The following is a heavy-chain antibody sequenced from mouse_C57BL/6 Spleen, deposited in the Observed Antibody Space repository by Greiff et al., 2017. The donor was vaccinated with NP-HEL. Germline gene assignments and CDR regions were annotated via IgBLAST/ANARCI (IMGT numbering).Heavy chain of an antibody. Sequence: QVQLQQSGAELVRPGASVTLSCQASGYTFTDYEMHWVQQTPVHGLEWIGAIDPETGGTAYNQKFKGKAILTADKSSSTAYMELRSLTSEDSAVYYCTRGVRGGDYFDYWGQGTTLTVSS. V-gene: IGHV1-15*01. CDR2: IDPETGGT. CDR1: GYTFTDYE. CDR3: TRGVRGGDYFDY. J-gene: IGHJ2*01.